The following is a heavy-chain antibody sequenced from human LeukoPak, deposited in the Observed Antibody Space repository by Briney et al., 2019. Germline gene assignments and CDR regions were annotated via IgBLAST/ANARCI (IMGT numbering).Heavy chain of an antibody. D-gene: IGHD1-1*01. CDR3: ARVQLENGHPLVNWFDP. Sequence: GGSLRLSCAASGFTFSSYWMHWVRQAPGKGLVWVSRIKNDGSSTSYADSVKGRVTISRDNAKNTLYLQMNSLRAEDTAVYYCARVQLENGHPLVNWFDPWGQGTLVTVSS. J-gene: IGHJ5*02. V-gene: IGHV3-74*01. CDR1: GFTFSSYW. CDR2: IKNDGSST.